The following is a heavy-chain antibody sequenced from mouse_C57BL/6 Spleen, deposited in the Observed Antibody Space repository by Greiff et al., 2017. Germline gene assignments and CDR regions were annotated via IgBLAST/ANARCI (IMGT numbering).Heavy chain of an antibody. CDR2: IDPSDSET. V-gene: IGHV1-52*01. Sequence: QVQLQQPGAELVRPGSSVKLSCKASGYTFTSYWMHWVKQRPIQGLEWIGNIDPSDSETHYNQKFKDKATFTVDTSSSTAYMQLSSLTSEVSAVYYCERRGCPYDGNVVWYCDVGGTGTTVTVSS. D-gene: IGHD2-10*01. CDR3: ERRGCPYDGNVVWYCDV. CDR1: GYTFTSYW. J-gene: IGHJ1*03.